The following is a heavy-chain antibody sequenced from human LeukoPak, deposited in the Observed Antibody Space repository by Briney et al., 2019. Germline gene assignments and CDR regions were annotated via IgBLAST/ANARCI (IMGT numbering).Heavy chain of an antibody. Sequence: GGSLRLSCVASGFTFSTYWMTWVRQVPGKGLEWVANIKHDGSEKHYAASVKGRFTISRDNSKNTLYLQMNSLRAEDTAVYYCAKVEQQLVHFGAFDIWGQGTMVTVSS. D-gene: IGHD6-13*01. CDR1: GFTFSTYW. CDR3: AKVEQQLVHFGAFDI. V-gene: IGHV3-7*03. CDR2: IKHDGSEK. J-gene: IGHJ3*02.